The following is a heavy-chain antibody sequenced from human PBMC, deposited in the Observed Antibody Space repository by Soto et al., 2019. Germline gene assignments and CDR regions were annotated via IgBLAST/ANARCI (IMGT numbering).Heavy chain of an antibody. CDR2: ISAYNGNT. CDR3: ARDRSSGWYKY. V-gene: IGHV1-18*01. Sequence: ASVKLSCKASGYTFTNYAISWVRQAPGQGLEWMGWISAYNGNTNYAQKLQGRVTMTTDTSTSTAYMELRSLRSDDTAVYYCARDRSSGWYKYWGQGTLVTVSS. J-gene: IGHJ4*02. CDR1: GYTFTNYA. D-gene: IGHD6-19*01.